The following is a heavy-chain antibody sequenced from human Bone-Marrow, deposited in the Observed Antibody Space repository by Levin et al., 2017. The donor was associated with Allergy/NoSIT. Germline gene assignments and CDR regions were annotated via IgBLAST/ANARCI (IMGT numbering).Heavy chain of an antibody. V-gene: IGHV3-48*03. CDR3: ARGLRARYNWNDRWFDP. Sequence: GESLKISCAASGFTFSSYEMNWVRQAPGKGLEWVSYISSSGSTIYYADSVKGRFTISRDNAKNSLYLQMNSLRAEDTAVYYCARGLRARYNWNDRWFDPWGQGTLVTVSS. J-gene: IGHJ5*02. CDR1: GFTFSSYE. D-gene: IGHD1-20*01. CDR2: ISSSGSTI.